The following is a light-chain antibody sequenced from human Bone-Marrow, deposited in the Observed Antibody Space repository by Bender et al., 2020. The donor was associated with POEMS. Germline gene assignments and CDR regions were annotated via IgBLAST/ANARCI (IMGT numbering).Light chain of an antibody. CDR1: ELPTKN. CDR2: EDT. J-gene: IGLJ2*01. Sequence: SYELTQPPSVSVFPGQTARITCFGNELPTKNAYWYQQKTGQAPVLVIYEDTKRPSGIPERFSGYTSGTMATLIISGAQVEDDADYYCYSTDSYGDRAFGGGTRLTVL. CDR3: YSTDSYGDRA. V-gene: IGLV3-10*01.